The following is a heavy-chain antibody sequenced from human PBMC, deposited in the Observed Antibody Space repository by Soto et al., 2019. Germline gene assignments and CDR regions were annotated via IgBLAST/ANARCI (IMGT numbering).Heavy chain of an antibody. V-gene: IGHV4-31*03. D-gene: IGHD4-17*01. Sequence: KPSETLSLTCTVSNGSISSGGYYWSWIRQHPGKGLEWIGYIYYSGSTYFNPSLKSRVTISVDTSNNQFSLKLSSVTAADTAIYYCVRGKESGALNWFDPWGRGTLVTVSS. J-gene: IGHJ5*02. CDR2: IYYSGST. CDR3: VRGKESGALNWFDP. CDR1: NGSISSGGYY.